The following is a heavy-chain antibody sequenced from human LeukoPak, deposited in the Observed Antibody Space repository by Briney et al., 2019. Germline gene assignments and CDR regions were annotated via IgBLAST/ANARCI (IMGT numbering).Heavy chain of an antibody. D-gene: IGHD4-17*01. CDR3: AKAPRTYGRDAFDI. CDR1: GFTFNINA. Sequence: GGSLRLSCAASGFTFNINAMYWVRQAPGRGLGWVSGISGSGGSTHFADSVKGRFTVSRDNSANTLSLQMNSLRADDTAVYYCAKAPRTYGRDAFDIWGQGTMVTVSS. CDR2: ISGSGGST. J-gene: IGHJ3*02. V-gene: IGHV3-23*01.